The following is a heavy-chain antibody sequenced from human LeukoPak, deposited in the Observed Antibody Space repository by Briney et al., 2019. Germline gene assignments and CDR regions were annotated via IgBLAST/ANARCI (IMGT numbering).Heavy chain of an antibody. V-gene: IGHV4-30-2*01. CDR1: GGSFGGYY. D-gene: IGHD3-10*01. J-gene: IGHJ4*02. CDR2: IYHSGST. Sequence: SETLSLTCAVYGGSFGGYYWSWIRQPPGKGLEWIGYIYHSGSTYYNPSLKSRVTISVDRSKNQFSLKLSSVTAADTAVYYCARSVYYGSGSYYPNYFDYWGQGTLVTVSS. CDR3: ARSVYYGSGSYYPNYFDY.